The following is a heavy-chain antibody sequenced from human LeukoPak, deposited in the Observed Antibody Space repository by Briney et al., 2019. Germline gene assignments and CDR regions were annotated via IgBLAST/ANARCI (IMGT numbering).Heavy chain of an antibody. D-gene: IGHD4-17*01. Sequence: SETLSLTCTVSGGSISSYYWSWIRQPPGKGLEWIGYIYYSGSTNYNPSLKSRVTISVDTSKNQFSLKLSSVTAADTAVYYCARGPTSTVTTRAPFDYWGQGTLVTVSS. J-gene: IGHJ4*02. CDR2: IYYSGST. CDR1: GGSISSYY. V-gene: IGHV4-59*12. CDR3: ARGPTSTVTTRAPFDY.